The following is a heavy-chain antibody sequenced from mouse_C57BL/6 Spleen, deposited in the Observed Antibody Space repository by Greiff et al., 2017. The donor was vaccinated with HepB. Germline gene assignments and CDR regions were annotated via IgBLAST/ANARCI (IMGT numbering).Heavy chain of an antibody. D-gene: IGHD1-1*01. CDR3: ARPYYYGSSSHYFDY. Sequence: QVQLQQPGAELVKPGASVKLSCKASGYTFTSYWMQWVKQRPGQGLEWIGEIDPSDSYTNYNQKFKGKATLTVDTSSSTAYMQLSSLTSEDSAVYYCARPYYYGSSSHYFDYWGQGTTLTDAS. J-gene: IGHJ2*01. CDR1: GYTFTSYW. V-gene: IGHV1-50*01. CDR2: IDPSDSYT.